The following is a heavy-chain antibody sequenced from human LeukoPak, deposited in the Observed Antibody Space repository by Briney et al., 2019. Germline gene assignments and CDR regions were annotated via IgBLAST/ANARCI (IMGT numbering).Heavy chain of an antibody. CDR1: GGSISSGGYY. CDR2: IYYSGST. J-gene: IGHJ6*02. V-gene: IGHV4-61*08. D-gene: IGHD5-18*01. Sequence: KTSETLSLTCTVSGGSISSGGYYWSWIRQPPGKGLEWIGYIYYSGSTNYNPSLKSRVTISVDTSKNQFSLKLSSVTAADTAVYYCARELDTLDGMDVWGQGTTVTVSS. CDR3: ARELDTLDGMDV.